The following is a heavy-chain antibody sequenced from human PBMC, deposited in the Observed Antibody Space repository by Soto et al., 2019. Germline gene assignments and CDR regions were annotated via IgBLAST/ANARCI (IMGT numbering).Heavy chain of an antibody. J-gene: IGHJ6*02. CDR1: GFTVSSNY. D-gene: IGHD4-17*01. CDR2: IYSGGST. CDR3: ARSGAVTNYYDGMDV. Sequence: EVQLVESGGGLVQPGGSLRLSCAASGFTVSSNYMSWVRQAPGKGLEWVSVIYSGGSTYYADSVKGRFTISRDNSKNTLYLQMNSLSAEDTAVYYCARSGAVTNYYDGMDVWGQGTTVTVSS. V-gene: IGHV3-66*01.